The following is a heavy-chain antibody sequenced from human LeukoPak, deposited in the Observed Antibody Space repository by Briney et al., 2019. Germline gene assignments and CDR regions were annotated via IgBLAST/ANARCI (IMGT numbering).Heavy chain of an antibody. V-gene: IGHV3-74*01. D-gene: IGHD1-26*01. CDR1: GFTFSNYW. Sequence: PGGSLRLSCAASGFTFSNYWMHWVRQAPGKGLVWVSRIDNGGSDTRHADSVKGRFTISRDNAKNSLYLQMNSLRAEDTAVYYCARDKSGEWGADFSGSFDIWGQGTMVTVSS. CDR2: IDNGGSDT. CDR3: ARDKSGEWGADFSGSFDI. J-gene: IGHJ3*02.